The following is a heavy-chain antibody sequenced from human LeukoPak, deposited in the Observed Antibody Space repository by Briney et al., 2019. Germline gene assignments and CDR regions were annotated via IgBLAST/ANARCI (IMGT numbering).Heavy chain of an antibody. V-gene: IGHV5-51*01. Sequence: GESLKISCKGSGYSFTSYWIGWVRQMPGKGLEWMGIIYPGDSDTRYSTSLQGQVTISADKSISTAYLQWSNLKASDTAMYYCARQYSSSWYDYYYGMDVWGQGTTVTVSS. CDR1: GYSFTSYW. D-gene: IGHD6-13*01. J-gene: IGHJ6*02. CDR2: IYPGDSDT. CDR3: ARQYSSSWYDYYYGMDV.